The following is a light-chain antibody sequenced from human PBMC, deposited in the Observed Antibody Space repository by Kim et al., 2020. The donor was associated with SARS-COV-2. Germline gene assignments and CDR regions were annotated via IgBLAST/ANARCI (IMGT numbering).Light chain of an antibody. CDR3: QQYNDWPWT. J-gene: IGKJ1*01. Sequence: EIGMKQSPATLSVSPGERFTLSCRASQSISSNLGWYQQKPGQAPRLLIYGASTRATGIPARFSGSGSGTEFTLTISSLQSEDFAVYCCQQYNDWPWTFGQGTKLEI. CDR2: GAS. V-gene: IGKV3-15*01. CDR1: QSISSN.